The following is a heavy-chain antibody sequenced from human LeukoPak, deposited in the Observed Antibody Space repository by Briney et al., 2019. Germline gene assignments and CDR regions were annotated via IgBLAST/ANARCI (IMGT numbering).Heavy chain of an antibody. Sequence: GGSLRLSCAASGFXFDDYAMHWVRQAPGKGLEWVSFISGDGGSTYYADSVKGRFTISRDNSKNSLYLQMNGLRTEDTALYYCAKDIFPGGATNPFDYWGQGTLVTVSS. J-gene: IGHJ4*02. V-gene: IGHV3-43*02. D-gene: IGHD1-26*01. CDR1: GFXFDDYA. CDR3: AKDIFPGGATNPFDY. CDR2: ISGDGGST.